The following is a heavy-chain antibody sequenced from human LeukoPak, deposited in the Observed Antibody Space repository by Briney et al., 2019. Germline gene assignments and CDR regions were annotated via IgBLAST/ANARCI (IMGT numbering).Heavy chain of an antibody. CDR1: GYSISSGYY. J-gene: IGHJ3*02. D-gene: IGHD2-15*01. CDR3: ARVAVAATWPFDI. Sequence: KPSETLSLTCAVSGYSISSGYYWGWIRQPPGKGLEWIGSIYHSGSTYYNPSLKSRVTISVDSSKNQFSLKLSSVTAADTAVYYCARVAVAATWPFDIWGQGTMVTVSS. CDR2: IYHSGST. V-gene: IGHV4-38-2*01.